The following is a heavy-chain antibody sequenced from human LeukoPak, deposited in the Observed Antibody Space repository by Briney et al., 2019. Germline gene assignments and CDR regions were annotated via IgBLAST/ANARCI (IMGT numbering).Heavy chain of an antibody. V-gene: IGHV3-33*06. CDR3: AKEGDRGEALYYYYMDV. D-gene: IGHD3-10*01. Sequence: GGSLRLSCVASGFMFSDYGMHWVRQAPGKGLEWVAAIWYDGSNIFYADSVRGRFTISRDNYKNALYLQMNSLRAEDTADYYCAKEGDRGEALYYYYMDVWGNGTTVTVSS. J-gene: IGHJ6*03. CDR1: GFMFSDYG. CDR2: IWYDGSNI.